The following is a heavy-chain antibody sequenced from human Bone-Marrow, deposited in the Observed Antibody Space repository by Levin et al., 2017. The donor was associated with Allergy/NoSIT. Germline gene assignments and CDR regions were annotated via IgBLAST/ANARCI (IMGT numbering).Heavy chain of an antibody. CDR2: IICSGGLT. J-gene: IGHJ4*02. CDR1: GFRFSSYT. CDR3: DKLGIVGAETDY. Sequence: GGSLRLSCAASGFRFSSYTMTWVRQAPGKGPEWVSAIICSGGLTYYAGHVKGRFTISRDKYKNTLYLQMDSLRDDDTAVYYWDKLGIVGAETDYWGQGTLVTVSS. V-gene: IGHV3-23*01. D-gene: IGHD6-19*01.